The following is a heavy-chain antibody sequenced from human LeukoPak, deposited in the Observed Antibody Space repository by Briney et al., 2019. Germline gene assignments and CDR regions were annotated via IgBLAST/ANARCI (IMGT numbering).Heavy chain of an antibody. Sequence: GGSLRLSCAASGFTFSSYWMSWVRQAPGKGLEWVANIKQDGSEKYYVDSVKGRFTISRDNAKNSLYLQMNSLRAEDTAVYYCARDDRYDSSGYYPLGMDVWGQGTTVTVSS. J-gene: IGHJ6*02. CDR2: IKQDGSEK. CDR3: ARDDRYDSSGYYPLGMDV. D-gene: IGHD3-22*01. V-gene: IGHV3-7*01. CDR1: GFTFSSYW.